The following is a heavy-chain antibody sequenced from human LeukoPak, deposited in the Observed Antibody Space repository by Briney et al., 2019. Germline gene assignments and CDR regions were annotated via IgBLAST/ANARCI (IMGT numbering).Heavy chain of an antibody. Sequence: SETLSLTCTVSGGSISSYYWSWIRQPPGKGLEWIGYIYYSGSTNYNPSLKSRVTISVDTSKNQFSLKLSSVTAADTAVYYCARDVVVTIETHYYYYGMDVWGQGTTVTVSS. D-gene: IGHD5-12*01. V-gene: IGHV4-59*01. J-gene: IGHJ6*02. CDR2: IYYSGST. CDR3: ARDVVVTIETHYYYYGMDV. CDR1: GGSISSYY.